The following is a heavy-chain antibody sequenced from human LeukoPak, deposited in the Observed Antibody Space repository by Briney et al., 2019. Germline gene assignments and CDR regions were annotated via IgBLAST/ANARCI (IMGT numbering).Heavy chain of an antibody. CDR3: ARGLGVQGVIIRALKY. Sequence: ASVKVSCKASGYTFTGYYMHWVRQAPGQGLEWMGWINPNFGGANYAQKFQGRVTITRDTSISTAYMELSRLRSDDTAVYYCARGLGVQGVIIRALKYWGQGTLVTVSS. CDR2: INPNFGGA. CDR1: GYTFTGYY. J-gene: IGHJ4*02. V-gene: IGHV1-2*02. D-gene: IGHD3-10*01.